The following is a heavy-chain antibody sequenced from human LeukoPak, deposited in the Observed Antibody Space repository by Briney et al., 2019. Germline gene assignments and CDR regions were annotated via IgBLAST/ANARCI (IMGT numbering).Heavy chain of an antibody. CDR3: VREVTSGSFDY. Sequence: GGSLRLSCAASGITFSNYAMGWVRQAPGRGLEWVTVISDDGSNGYYAGSVKGRFTISRDNSQNTLHVQMSSLRPEDTAVYYCVREVTSGSFDYWGQGTLVTVSS. V-gene: IGHV3-30*19. D-gene: IGHD1-26*01. CDR1: GITFSNYA. CDR2: ISDDGSNG. J-gene: IGHJ4*02.